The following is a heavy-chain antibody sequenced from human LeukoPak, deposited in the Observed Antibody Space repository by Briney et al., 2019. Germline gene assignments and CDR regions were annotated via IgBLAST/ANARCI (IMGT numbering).Heavy chain of an antibody. CDR2: IYYSGST. CDR1: GGSISSYY. V-gene: IGHV4-59*08. Sequence: SETLSLTCTVSGGSISSYYWSRIRQPPGKGLEWIGYIYYSGSTNYNPSLKSRVTISVDTSKNQFSLKLSSVTAADTAVYYCARHASGWYGYYYGMDVWGQGTTVTVSS. D-gene: IGHD6-19*01. CDR3: ARHASGWYGYYYGMDV. J-gene: IGHJ6*02.